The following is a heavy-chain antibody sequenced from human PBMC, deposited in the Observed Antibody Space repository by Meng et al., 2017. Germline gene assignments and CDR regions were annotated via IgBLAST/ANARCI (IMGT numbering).Heavy chain of an antibody. J-gene: IGHJ4*02. D-gene: IGHD1-26*01. V-gene: IGHV6-1*01. CDR1: GDSGPSNSAA. CDR2: AYYRSKWYH. CDR3: ARGSYSFDS. Sequence: QIQLQQSGPGLVKPSQTRSLYCAIPGDSGPSNSAAWNWIRQSPSRGLEWLGRAYYRSKWYHDYAESVKSRISIDPDTSKNQFSLQLRSVTPEDSAVYYCARGSYSFDSWGQRTLVTVSS.